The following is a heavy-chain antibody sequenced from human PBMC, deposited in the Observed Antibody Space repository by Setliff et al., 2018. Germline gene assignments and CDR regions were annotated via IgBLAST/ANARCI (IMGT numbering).Heavy chain of an antibody. V-gene: IGHV4-34*01. CDR2: INHRGTT. J-gene: IGHJ5*02. CDR3: ARGPRFDYESPTYRRRFDP. Sequence: PSETLSLTCAVYGGSFSGYYWNWIRQAPGKGLEWIGEINHRGTTSYTPSLKGRVTIPVDTSKNLFSLKLSSVTAADTAVYFCARGPRFDYESPTYRRRFDPWGQGTAVTVSS. CDR1: GGSFSGYY. D-gene: IGHD3-22*01.